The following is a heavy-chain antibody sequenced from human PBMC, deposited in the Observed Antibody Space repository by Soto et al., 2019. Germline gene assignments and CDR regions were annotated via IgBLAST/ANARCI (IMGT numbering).Heavy chain of an antibody. V-gene: IGHV3-33*08. CDR1: GFTFSSYA. CDR3: ARDRVTMVRGVGFDP. Sequence: QVQLVESGGGVVQPGRSLRLSCAASGFTFSSYAMHWVRQAPGKGLEWVAVIWYDGSNKYYADSVKGRFTISRDNSKNTLYLQMNSLRAEDTAVYYCARDRVTMVRGVGFDPWGQGTLVTVSS. D-gene: IGHD3-10*01. CDR2: IWYDGSNK. J-gene: IGHJ5*02.